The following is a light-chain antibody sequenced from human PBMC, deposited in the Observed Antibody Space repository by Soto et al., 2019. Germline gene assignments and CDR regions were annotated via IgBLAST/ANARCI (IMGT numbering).Light chain of an antibody. V-gene: IGLV2-18*01. CDR1: SSDIGSYNR. J-gene: IGLJ1*01. CDR3: SLNTSISTDV. Sequence: QSALTEPPSVSGSLRQSVTISCTGISSDIGSYNRVFGYQQPPGTAPILMIYEVNNRPSGVPDRFSGSTSGNAASLTISGLQAEDEADYYCSLNTSISTDVFGTGTKVTVL. CDR2: EVN.